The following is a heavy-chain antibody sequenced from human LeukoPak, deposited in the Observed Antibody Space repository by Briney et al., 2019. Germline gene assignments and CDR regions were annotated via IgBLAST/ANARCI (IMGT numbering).Heavy chain of an antibody. CDR2: FHTDGGT. Sequence: GGSLRLSCAASGFTFSSYDMHWVRQAPGKGLEWVSAFHTDGGTYYLDSVKGRLTISREDAKNSLYLQMNTLRAGDTAVYYCARGSGPGVTTIDSWGQGTLVIVSS. CDR1: GFTFSSYD. V-gene: IGHV3-13*01. J-gene: IGHJ4*02. D-gene: IGHD4-17*01. CDR3: ARGSGPGVTTIDS.